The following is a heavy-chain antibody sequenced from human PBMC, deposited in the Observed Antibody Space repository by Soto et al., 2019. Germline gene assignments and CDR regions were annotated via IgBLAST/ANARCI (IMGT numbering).Heavy chain of an antibody. J-gene: IGHJ4*02. D-gene: IGHD3-9*01. CDR2: IGSSSSYT. CDR3: ARRRPTGYYNY. CDR1: GFPFSDYY. Sequence: QVQLVESGGDLVKPGGSLRLSCAASGFPFSDYYMSWIRQAPGKGLEWVSSIGSSSSYTNYADSVKGRFTISRDNAKNSLSLQMNSLRAEDTAVYYCARRRPTGYYNYWGQGTLVTVSA. V-gene: IGHV3-11*05.